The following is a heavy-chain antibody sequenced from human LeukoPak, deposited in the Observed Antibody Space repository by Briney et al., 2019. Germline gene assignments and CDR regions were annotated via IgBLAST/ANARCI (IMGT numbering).Heavy chain of an antibody. J-gene: IGHJ3*02. V-gene: IGHV3-23*01. CDR2: ITDGGEP. Sequence: GGSLRPSCAASGFTFSDYGMSWVRQAPGKGLEWVSTITDGGEPYYADSVKGRFTIPRDNSQDTLDLQMDSLRVEDMAIYYCAKDYYGSGSHAFDTWGQGTVVTVSS. CDR1: GFTFSDYG. D-gene: IGHD3-10*01. CDR3: AKDYYGSGSHAFDT.